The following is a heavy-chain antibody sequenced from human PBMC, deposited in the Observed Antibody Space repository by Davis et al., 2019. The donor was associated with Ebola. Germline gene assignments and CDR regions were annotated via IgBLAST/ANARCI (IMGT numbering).Heavy chain of an antibody. CDR2: IYPGDSDT. CDR1: GYSFSSYW. CDR3: ARPGGNYYSGLEY. J-gene: IGHJ4*02. V-gene: IGHV5-51*01. Sequence: PGGSLRLSCKGSGYSFSSYWIGWVRQMPGKGLEWMGIIYPGDSDTRYSPSFQGQVTISADKSISTVYLQWSSLRASDTAMYFCARPGGNYYSGLEYWGQGTLVTVSS. D-gene: IGHD1-26*01.